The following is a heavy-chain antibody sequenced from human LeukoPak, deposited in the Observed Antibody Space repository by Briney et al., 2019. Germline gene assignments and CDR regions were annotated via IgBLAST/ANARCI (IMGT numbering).Heavy chain of an antibody. CDR2: IYSGGST. CDR1: GFTVSSNY. CDR3: ASAWYSSSPGFLDY. J-gene: IGHJ4*02. D-gene: IGHD6-13*01. Sequence: GGSLRLSCAASGFTVSSNYMSWVRQAPGKGLEWVSVIYSGGSTYYADSVKGRFTISRDNSKNTLCLQMNSLRAEDTAVYYCASAWYSSSPGFLDYWGQGTLVTVSS. V-gene: IGHV3-53*01.